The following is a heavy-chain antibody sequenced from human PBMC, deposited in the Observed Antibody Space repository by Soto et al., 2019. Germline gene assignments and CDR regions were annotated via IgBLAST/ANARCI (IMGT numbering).Heavy chain of an antibody. CDR3: AREAGVQYPFDP. Sequence: QVQLQESGPGLVKPSETLSLTCTVSGGSIRSYYWSWIRQPPGKGLEWIGYIYYSGSTNYNPSLKSRVSISVDTSKIQFSLKLSAVTAADTAMYYCAREAGVQYPFDPWGQGTLVTVSS. J-gene: IGHJ5*02. V-gene: IGHV4-59*01. CDR2: IYYSGST. CDR1: GGSIRSYY. D-gene: IGHD1-1*01.